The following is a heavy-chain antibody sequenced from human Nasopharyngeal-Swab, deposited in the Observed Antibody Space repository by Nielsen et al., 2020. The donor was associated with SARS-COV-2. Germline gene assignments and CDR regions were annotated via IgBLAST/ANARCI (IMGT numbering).Heavy chain of an antibody. CDR3: ARPKGGLLFHAFEI. V-gene: IGHV5-51*01. Sequence: GQSLKISCKDYGDDFTTNWIGWVRQMPGKGLEWMGIIYPGDSETRYSPSFQGQVTISADKSISTAYLQWSSLKASDTAMYYCARPKGGLLFHAFEIWGQGTKVNVS. D-gene: IGHD1-26*01. CDR1: GDDFTTNW. CDR2: IYPGDSET. J-gene: IGHJ3*02.